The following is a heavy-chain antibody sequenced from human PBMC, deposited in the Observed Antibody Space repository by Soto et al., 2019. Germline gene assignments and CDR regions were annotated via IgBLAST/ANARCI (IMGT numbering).Heavy chain of an antibody. Sequence: PGGSLRLSCAASGFTFSSYAMSWVRQAPGKGLEWVSAISGSGGSTYYADSVKGRFTISRDNSKNTLYLQMNSLRAEDTAVYYCAKQIVATIILTQYYYGLDVWGQGTTVPVSS. D-gene: IGHD5-12*01. J-gene: IGHJ6*02. CDR1: GFTFSSYA. V-gene: IGHV3-23*01. CDR2: ISGSGGST. CDR3: AKQIVATIILTQYYYGLDV.